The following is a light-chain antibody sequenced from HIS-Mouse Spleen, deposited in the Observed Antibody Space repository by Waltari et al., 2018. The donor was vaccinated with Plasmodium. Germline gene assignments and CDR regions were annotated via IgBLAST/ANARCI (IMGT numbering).Light chain of an antibody. CDR1: ALPKIY. CDR2: EDS. J-gene: IGLJ3*02. CDR3: YSTDSSGNHWV. Sequence: SYELTQPPSASVSPGQPARITSSGDALPKIYAYWYQQKSGQAPVLVIYEDSKRPSGLPERFSGSSSGTMATLTISGAQVEDEADYYCYSTDSSGNHWVFGGGTKLTVL. V-gene: IGLV3-10*01.